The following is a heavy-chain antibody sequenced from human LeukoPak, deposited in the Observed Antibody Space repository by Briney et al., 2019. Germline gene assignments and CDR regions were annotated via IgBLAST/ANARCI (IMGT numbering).Heavy chain of an antibody. CDR2: ISSSGNTV. V-gene: IGHV3-48*03. Sequence: GGSLRLSCAASGFTFSSYEMNWVRQAPGKGMEWVSYISSSGNTVKYADSVKGRFTISRDNAKNSLYLQMNSLRAEDTAVYYCARDQVSVAGTGIDYWGQGTLVTVSS. J-gene: IGHJ4*02. D-gene: IGHD6-19*01. CDR3: ARDQVSVAGTGIDY. CDR1: GFTFSSYE.